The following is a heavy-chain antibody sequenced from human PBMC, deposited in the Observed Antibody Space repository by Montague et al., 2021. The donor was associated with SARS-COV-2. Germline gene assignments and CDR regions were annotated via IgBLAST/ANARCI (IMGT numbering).Heavy chain of an antibody. Sequence: SRRLSCAASGFPFSSYAMHWVRQAPGKGLEWVAVISYDGSNKYYVDSVKGRFTISRDNSKNMLYLQMNSLRAEDTAVYYCARPRGGYSSYFDYWAREPWSPSPQ. V-gene: IGHV3-30*04. J-gene: IGHJ4*02. CDR1: GFPFSSYA. D-gene: IGHD6-13*01. CDR2: ISYDGSNK. CDR3: ARPRGGYSSYFDY.